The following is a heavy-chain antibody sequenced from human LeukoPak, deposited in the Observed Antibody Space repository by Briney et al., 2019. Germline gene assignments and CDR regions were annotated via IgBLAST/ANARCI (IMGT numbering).Heavy chain of an antibody. CDR1: GGSISHS. Sequence: SETLSLTCTVSGGSISHSWTWIRQSPEKGLEWIGYIYKSGGTNYNPSLKSRVTITADTSKNQFSLKLTSVTAADTAVYYCARGVVQGENWFDPWGPGTLITVSS. D-gene: IGHD3-10*01. CDR2: IYKSGGT. CDR3: ARGVVQGENWFDP. J-gene: IGHJ5*02. V-gene: IGHV4-59*11.